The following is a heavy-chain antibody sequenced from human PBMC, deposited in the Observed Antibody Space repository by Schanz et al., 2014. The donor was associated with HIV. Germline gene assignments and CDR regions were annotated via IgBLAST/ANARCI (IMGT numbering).Heavy chain of an antibody. CDR2: ISYDGSKK. CDR3: ARRDYGDYYYYYGMDV. J-gene: IGHJ6*02. CDR1: GFTFRTYG. D-gene: IGHD4-17*01. Sequence: VQLLESGGGVVQPGWSLRLSCVASGFTFRTYGMHWVRQSPGKGLEWMAVISYDGSKKYYADSVKGRFTISRDNSKNTLYLQMNSLRAEDTAVYYCARRDYGDYYYYYGMDVWGQGTTVTVSS. V-gene: IGHV3-30*03.